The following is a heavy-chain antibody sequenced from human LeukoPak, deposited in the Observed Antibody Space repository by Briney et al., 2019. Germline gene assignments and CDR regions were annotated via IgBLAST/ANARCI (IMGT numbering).Heavy chain of an antibody. V-gene: IGHV4-59*12. CDR2: IYYSGST. D-gene: IGHD2-15*01. Sequence: PSETLSLTCTVSGGSISSYYWSWIRQPPGKGLEWIGYIYYSGSTNYNPSLKSRVTISVDTSKNQFSLKLSSVTAADTAVYYCARRSGFVVVVAATSNAFDIWGQGTMVTVSS. CDR1: GGSISSYY. CDR3: ARRSGFVVVVAATSNAFDI. J-gene: IGHJ3*02.